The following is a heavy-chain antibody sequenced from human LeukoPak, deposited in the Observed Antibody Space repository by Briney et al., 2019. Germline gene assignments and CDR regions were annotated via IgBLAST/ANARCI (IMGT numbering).Heavy chain of an antibody. J-gene: IGHJ4*02. CDR3: ATEHYYDSSGDSLF. V-gene: IGHV1-18*04. D-gene: IGHD3-22*01. CDR2: ISPYNGNT. Sequence: ASVKVSCKASGYTFTSYGISWVRQAPGQGLEWMGWISPYNGNTNYAQKLQGRVTMTTDTSTSTAYMDLRSLRSDDTAVYYCATEHYYDSSGDSLFWCQGTLVTVCS. CDR1: GYTFTSYG.